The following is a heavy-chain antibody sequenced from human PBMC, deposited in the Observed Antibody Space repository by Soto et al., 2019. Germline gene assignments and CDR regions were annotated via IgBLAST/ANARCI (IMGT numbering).Heavy chain of an antibody. V-gene: IGHV4-31*03. D-gene: IGHD6-19*01. J-gene: IGHJ3*02. CDR1: GGSVSSGNYY. Sequence: TLSLTCTVSGGSVSSGNYYWSWIRQHPGKGLEWIAYIYYSGTTYYNPSLKSRLTISVDTSKNQFSLKLSSVTAADTAVYYCARQQWLVLNAFDIWGQGTMVTVSS. CDR3: ARQQWLVLNAFDI. CDR2: IYYSGTT.